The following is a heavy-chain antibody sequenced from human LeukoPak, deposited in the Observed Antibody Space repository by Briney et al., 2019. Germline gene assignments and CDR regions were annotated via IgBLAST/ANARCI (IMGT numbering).Heavy chain of an antibody. Sequence: GGSLRLSCAASGFTFSSYAMSWVRQAPGKGLEWVSAISGSGGSTYYADSVKGRFTISRDNSKNTLYLQMNSLRAEDTAVYYCARIETVVDAFDIWGQGTLVTVSS. J-gene: IGHJ3*02. CDR2: ISGSGGST. CDR1: GFTFSSYA. CDR3: ARIETVVDAFDI. V-gene: IGHV3-23*01. D-gene: IGHD1-1*01.